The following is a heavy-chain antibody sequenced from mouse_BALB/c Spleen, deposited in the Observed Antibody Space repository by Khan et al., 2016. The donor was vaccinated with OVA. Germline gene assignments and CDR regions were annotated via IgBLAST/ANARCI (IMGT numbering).Heavy chain of an antibody. CDR2: NSSCGHYT. D-gene: IGHD1-2*01. Sequence: EVELVESGGDLVKPAGSLKLTCAVSGYTFSSYGTCWVSQTLDKRMVWVATNSSCGHYTNFQDSVRGRISITRDNAKNNLFLQMSSLKTEDTAMYYCSRTTTTANGDYYAIDYWGQGTSVTVSS. CDR3: SRTTTTANGDYYAIDY. J-gene: IGHJ4*01. V-gene: IGHV5-6*01. CDR1: GYTFSSYG.